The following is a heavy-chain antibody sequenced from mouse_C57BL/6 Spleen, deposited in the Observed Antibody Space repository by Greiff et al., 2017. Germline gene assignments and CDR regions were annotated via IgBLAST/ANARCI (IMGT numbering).Heavy chain of an antibody. J-gene: IGHJ3*01. CDR2: IDPANGNT. D-gene: IGHD2-3*01. Sequence: VQLKQSVAELVRPGASVKLSCTASGFNIKNTYMHWVKQRPEQGLEWIGRIDPANGNTKYAPKFQGKATITADTSSNTAYLQLSRLTSEDTAIYYCASPYDGYPPWFAYWGQGTLVTVSA. CDR3: ASPYDGYPPWFAY. V-gene: IGHV14-3*01. CDR1: GFNIKNTY.